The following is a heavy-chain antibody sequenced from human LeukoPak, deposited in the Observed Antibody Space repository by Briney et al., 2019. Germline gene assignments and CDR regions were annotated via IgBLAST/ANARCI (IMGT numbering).Heavy chain of an antibody. V-gene: IGHV3-33*08. J-gene: IGHJ4*02. Sequence: GGSLRLSCAASGFPFSSYGMHWVRQAPGKGLEWVAVIWYDGSNKYYADSVKGRFTISRDNSKNTLYLQMNSLRAEDTAVYYCARESSTSHPALGYWGQGTLVTVSS. D-gene: IGHD2-2*01. CDR3: ARESSTSHPALGY. CDR2: IWYDGSNK. CDR1: GFPFSSYG.